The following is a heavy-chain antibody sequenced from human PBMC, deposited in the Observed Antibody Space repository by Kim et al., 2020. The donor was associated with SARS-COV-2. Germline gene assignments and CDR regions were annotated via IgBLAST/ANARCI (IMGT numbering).Heavy chain of an antibody. Sequence: ASVKVSCKASGYAFSSYDIHWVRQVSGQKFEWMGWINAGDGDTKYSQRFQDRVTFSRDTSASTAFMELRSLGSQDTAVYYCVRLRLHAANWLDSWGQGTLVTVSS. D-gene: IGHD3-16*01. J-gene: IGHJ5*01. V-gene: IGHV1-3*01. CDR2: INAGDGDT. CDR1: GYAFSSYD. CDR3: VRLRLHAANWLDS.